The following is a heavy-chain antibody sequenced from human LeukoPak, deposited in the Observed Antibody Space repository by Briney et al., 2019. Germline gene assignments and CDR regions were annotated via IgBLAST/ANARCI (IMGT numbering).Heavy chain of an antibody. Sequence: SETLSLTCAVYGGSFSGYYWSWIRQPPGKGLEWIGVINHSGSTNYNPSLKSRVTISVDTSKNQFSLKMSSVTAADTAVYYCARDWSLAAALGGRDWYFDLWGRGTLVTVSS. CDR2: INHSGST. V-gene: IGHV4-34*01. J-gene: IGHJ2*01. D-gene: IGHD6-13*01. CDR1: GGSFSGYY. CDR3: ARDWSLAAALGGRDWYFDL.